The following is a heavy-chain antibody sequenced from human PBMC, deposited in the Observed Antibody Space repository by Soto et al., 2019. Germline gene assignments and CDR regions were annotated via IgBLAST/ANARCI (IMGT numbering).Heavy chain of an antibody. CDR2: IYYSGST. CDR3: STRAYDTNGYYRFDP. CDR1: GGSVSSGSYY. D-gene: IGHD3-22*01. Sequence: SETLSLTCTVSGGSVSSGSYYWSWIRQPPGRGLEWIGYIYYSGSTNYNPSLKSRVTISLDTSKNQFSLTLIAVTAADTAMYYCSTRAYDTNGYYRFDPWGQGTLVTVSS. J-gene: IGHJ5*01. V-gene: IGHV4-61*01.